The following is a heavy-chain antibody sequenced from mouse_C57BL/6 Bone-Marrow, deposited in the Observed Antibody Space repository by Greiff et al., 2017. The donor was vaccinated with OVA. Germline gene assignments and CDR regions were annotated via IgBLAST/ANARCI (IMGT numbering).Heavy chain of an antibody. D-gene: IGHD1-1*01. CDR2: IHPNSGST. V-gene: IGHV1-64*01. Sequence: QVHVKQPGAELVKPGASVKLSCKASGYTFTSYWMHWVKQRPGQGLEWIGMIHPNSGSTNYNEKFKSKATLTVDKSSSTAYMQLSSLTSEDSAVYYCARYYYGSNWYFDVWGTGTTVTVSS. J-gene: IGHJ1*03. CDR3: ARYYYGSNWYFDV. CDR1: GYTFTSYW.